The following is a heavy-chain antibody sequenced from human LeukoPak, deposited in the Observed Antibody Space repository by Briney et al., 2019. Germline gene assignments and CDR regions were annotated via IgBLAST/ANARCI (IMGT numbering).Heavy chain of an antibody. V-gene: IGHV1-69*13. Sequence: GASVKVSCKASRGSLSSYGFSWVRQAPGQGLDWMGGIIPLFKTAKYAQKFQDRVTITADESSSTVYMELSSLRSEDTAVYYCARVPGYYRDYWGQGTLVTVSS. CDR3: ARVPGYYRDY. CDR2: IIPLFKTA. D-gene: IGHD3-22*01. J-gene: IGHJ4*02. CDR1: RGSLSSYG.